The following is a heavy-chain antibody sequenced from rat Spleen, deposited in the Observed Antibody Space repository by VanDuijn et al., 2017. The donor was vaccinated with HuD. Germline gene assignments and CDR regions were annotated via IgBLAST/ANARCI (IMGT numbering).Heavy chain of an antibody. CDR2: ISNDGTNT. CDR3: ARSEGVHYYLPFAD. D-gene: IGHD1-1*01. Sequence: EVQLVESGGGLVQPGRSLKLSCAASGFTFSNYYMAWVRQAPTKGLEWVATISNDGTNTYYRDSVKGRFTISRDNAKNTLYLQLNSVTTEDTATYYCARSEGVHYYLPFADWGQGTLVTVSS. V-gene: IGHV5-25*01. CDR1: GFTFSNYY. J-gene: IGHJ3*01.